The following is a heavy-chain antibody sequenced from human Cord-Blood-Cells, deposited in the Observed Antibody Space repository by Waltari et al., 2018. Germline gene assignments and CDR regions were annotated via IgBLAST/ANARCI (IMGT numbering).Heavy chain of an antibody. Sequence: EVQLVESGGGLVKPGGYLRLSCEASGFTLRRSRMKWARQAPGKGREWVSSIISSSSYIYYADSVKGRFTISRDNAKNSLYLQMNSLRAEDTAVYYCARDCSGGSCYKAFDIWGQGTMVTVSS. V-gene: IGHV3-21*01. J-gene: IGHJ3*02. CDR3: ARDCSGGSCYKAFDI. CDR1: GFTLRRSR. D-gene: IGHD2-15*01. CDR2: IISSSSYI.